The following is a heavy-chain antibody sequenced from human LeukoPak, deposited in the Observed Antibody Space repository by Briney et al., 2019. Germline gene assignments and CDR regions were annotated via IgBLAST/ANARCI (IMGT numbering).Heavy chain of an antibody. Sequence: PGGSLRLSCAASGSTVSSNYISWVRQAPGKGLEWVSVIYSGGGTNYADSVKGRFTISRDNSKNTLYLQMNSLRAEDTAVYYCASPYYYASGSFDVWGQGTLVTVSS. J-gene: IGHJ4*02. D-gene: IGHD3-10*01. CDR2: IYSGGGT. V-gene: IGHV3-53*01. CDR3: ASPYYYASGSFDV. CDR1: GSTVSSNY.